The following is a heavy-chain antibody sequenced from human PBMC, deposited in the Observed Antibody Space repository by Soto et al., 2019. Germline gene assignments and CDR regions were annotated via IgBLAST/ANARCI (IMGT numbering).Heavy chain of an antibody. Sequence: QVQLVQSGAEVKKPGSSVKVSCKASGGTFSSYAISWVRQAPGQGLDWMGGIIPIFGTADYAHKFQGRVTITADESTSTAYMELSSLRSEDTAVYYCASHSGSSPEGRYYYGMDVWGQGTTVTVSS. V-gene: IGHV1-69*12. CDR3: ASHSGSSPEGRYYYGMDV. D-gene: IGHD1-26*01. CDR2: IIPIFGTA. J-gene: IGHJ6*02. CDR1: GGTFSSYA.